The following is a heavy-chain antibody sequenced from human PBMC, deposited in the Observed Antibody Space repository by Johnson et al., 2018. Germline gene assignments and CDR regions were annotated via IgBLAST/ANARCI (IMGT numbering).Heavy chain of an antibody. D-gene: IGHD6-6*01. CDR3: TRVGSSWGYYNYYMDV. CDR2: IRSKTYGGTT. CDR1: GFTFGDYA. V-gene: IGHV3-49*05. Sequence: VQLVESGGGLVKPGRSLRLSCTASGFTFGDYAMSWFRQAPGKGLEWVGFIRSKTYGGTTEYAASVKGRFTISRDDSKSIAYLQMSSLRREDTAVYYCTRVGSSWGYYNYYMDVWGKGTTVTVSS. J-gene: IGHJ6*03.